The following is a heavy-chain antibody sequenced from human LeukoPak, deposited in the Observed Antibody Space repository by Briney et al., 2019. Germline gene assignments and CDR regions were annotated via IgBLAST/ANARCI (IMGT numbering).Heavy chain of an antibody. CDR2: INHSGST. V-gene: IGHV4-34*01. Sequence: SETLSLTCAVYGGSFSGYYWSWIRQPPGKGLEWIGQINHSGSTNYNPSLKSRVTTSVDTSKNQFSLKLSSVTAADTAVYYCARISAKALDYWGQGTLVTVSS. CDR3: ARISAKALDY. J-gene: IGHJ4*02. CDR1: GGSFSGYY.